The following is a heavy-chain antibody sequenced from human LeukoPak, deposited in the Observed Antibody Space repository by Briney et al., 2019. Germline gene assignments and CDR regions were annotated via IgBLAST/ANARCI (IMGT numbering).Heavy chain of an antibody. Sequence: PSETLSLTCAVYGGSFSGYYWSWIRQPPGKGLEWIGEINHSGSTNYNPSLKSRVTISVDTSKNQFSLKLSSVTAADTAVYYCARGWVPRYCSSTSCYWFRFDPWGQGTPVTVSS. CDR1: GGSFSGYY. CDR2: INHSGST. V-gene: IGHV4-34*01. D-gene: IGHD2-2*01. J-gene: IGHJ5*02. CDR3: ARGWVPRYCSSTSCYWFRFDP.